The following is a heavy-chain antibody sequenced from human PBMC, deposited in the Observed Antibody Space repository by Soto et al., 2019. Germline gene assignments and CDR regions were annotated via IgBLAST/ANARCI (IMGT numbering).Heavy chain of an antibody. CDR2: ISYSGNT. J-gene: IGHJ4*02. CDR1: GGSIDTSDHY. CDR3: ARDKGYYDSGHWSTHGPFDS. Sequence: SETLSLTCTVSGGSIDTSDHYWNWIRQPPGRGLEWIGYISYSGNTYYNPSLKSRLTISVDTSKNQFSLSLSSVTAADTVVYYCARDKGYYDSGHWSTHGPFDSWGQGTLVTVSS. D-gene: IGHD3-22*01. V-gene: IGHV4-30-4*01.